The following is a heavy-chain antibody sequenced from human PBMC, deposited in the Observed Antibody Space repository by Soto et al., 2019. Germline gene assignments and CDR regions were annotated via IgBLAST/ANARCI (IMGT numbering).Heavy chain of an antibody. CDR1: GGTFSSYA. CDR2: IIPIFGTA. D-gene: IGHD5-18*01. Sequence: ASVKVSCKASGGTFSSYAISWVRQAPGQGLEWMGGIIPIFGTANYAQKFQGRVTITADESTSTAYMELSSLRSEDTAVYYCARSTRWIQLWDGGMDAWGQGTTVTVSS. CDR3: ARSTRWIQLWDGGMDA. J-gene: IGHJ6*02. V-gene: IGHV1-69*13.